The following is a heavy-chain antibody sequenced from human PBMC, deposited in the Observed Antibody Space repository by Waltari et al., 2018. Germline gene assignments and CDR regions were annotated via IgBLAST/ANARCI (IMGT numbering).Heavy chain of an antibody. J-gene: IGHJ5*02. CDR3: ARDVLCFGEPDA. CDR1: AWRCSTFG. D-gene: IGHD3-10*01. Sequence: EVRLVESGGGLVKPGGSLSRSCTASAWRCSTFGMHWVRQAPGKGLEWVSSISSGSTYIYYSDSVKGRFTVSRENAKNSLYLQMNSLRADDTAVYYCARDVLCFGEPDAWGQGTLVTVSS. CDR2: ISSGSTYI. V-gene: IGHV3-21*02.